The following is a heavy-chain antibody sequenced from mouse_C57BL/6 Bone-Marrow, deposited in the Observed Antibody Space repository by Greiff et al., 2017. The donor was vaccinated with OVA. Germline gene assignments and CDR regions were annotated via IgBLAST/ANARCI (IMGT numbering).Heavy chain of an antibody. CDR1: GFSLTSYG. V-gene: IGHV2-2*01. D-gene: IGHD1-1*01. CDR3: ITTVVAYAMDY. J-gene: IGHJ4*01. Sequence: QVQLKESGPGLVQPSQSLSITCTVSGFSLTSYGVHWVRQSPGKGLEWLGVIWSGGSTDYNAAFISRLSISKDNSKSQVFFKMNSLQADDTAIYYCITTVVAYAMDYWGQGTSVTVSS. CDR2: IWSGGST.